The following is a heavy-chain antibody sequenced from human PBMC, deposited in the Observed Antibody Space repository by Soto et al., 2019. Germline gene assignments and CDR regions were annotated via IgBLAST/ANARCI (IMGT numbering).Heavy chain of an antibody. D-gene: IGHD3-22*01. CDR3: ARNPDYYDSSGYSQDFDY. CDR1: GYTFTGYY. J-gene: IGHJ4*02. V-gene: IGHV1-2*02. CDR2: INPNSGGT. Sequence: ASVKVSCKASGYTFTGYYMHWVRQAPGQGLEWMGWINPNSGGTNYAQKFQGRVTMTRDTSISTAYMELSRLRSDDTAVYYCARNPDYYDSSGYSQDFDYWVQGTLVTVSS.